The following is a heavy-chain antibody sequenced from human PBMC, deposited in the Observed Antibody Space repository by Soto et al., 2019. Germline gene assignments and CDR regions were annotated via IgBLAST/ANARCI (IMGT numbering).Heavy chain of an antibody. J-gene: IGHJ4*02. CDR3: AQGSTGPDY. CDR2: ILPSGAAT. V-gene: IGHV3-23*01. Sequence: GGSLRLSCAASGITFSTFTMTWVRQAPGKGLEWVSAILPSGAATFYADSVKGRFTVSRDNSKNTLYLRMNGLRVGDTAIYYCAQGSTGPDYWGQGTLVTVSS. CDR1: GITFSTFT.